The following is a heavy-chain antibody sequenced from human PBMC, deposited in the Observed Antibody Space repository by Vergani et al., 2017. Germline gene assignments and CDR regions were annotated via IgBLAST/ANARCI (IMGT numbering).Heavy chain of an antibody. Sequence: EVELVQSGPEMRKPGESLKISCKGSEYSFGNYWIGWVRQMPGKGLEWMGIIYPADSDTRYSPSFQGHVTISADKSISTAYLQWSSLKASDTAMYYCARQVAVAGKWWGPYYYYGMDVWGQGTTVTVSS. CDR2: IYPADSDT. D-gene: IGHD6-19*01. J-gene: IGHJ6*02. CDR1: EYSFGNYW. V-gene: IGHV5-51*01. CDR3: ARQVAVAGKWWGPYYYYGMDV.